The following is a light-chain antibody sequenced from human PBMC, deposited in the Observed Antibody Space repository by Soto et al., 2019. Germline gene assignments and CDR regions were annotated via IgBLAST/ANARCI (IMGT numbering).Light chain of an antibody. Sequence: QSVLTQPPSVSEAPRQRVTISCSGSSSNIGNNAVNWYQQFPGKAPKLLMYYNDVLPSGVSDRFSGSKSGTSASLAISGLQSEDEAEYYCSVWDDNLNGWVFGGGNKLTVL. CDR3: SVWDDNLNGWV. CDR2: YND. CDR1: SSNIGNNA. V-gene: IGLV1-36*01. J-gene: IGLJ3*02.